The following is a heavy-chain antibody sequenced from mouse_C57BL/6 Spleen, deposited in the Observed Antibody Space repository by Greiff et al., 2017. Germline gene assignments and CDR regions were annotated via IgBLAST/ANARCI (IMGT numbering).Heavy chain of an antibody. CDR1: GYTFTSHW. V-gene: IGHV1-52*01. CDR2: IDPSDSET. D-gene: IGHD2-4*01. J-gene: IGHJ2*01. Sequence: QVQLKQPGAELVRPGSSVKLSCKASGYTFTSHWMHWVKQRPIQGLEWIGNIDPSDSETHYNQKFKDKATLTVDKSSSTAYMQLSSLTSEASAVYCCASVITYYFDYWGQGTTLTVSS. CDR3: ASVITYYFDY.